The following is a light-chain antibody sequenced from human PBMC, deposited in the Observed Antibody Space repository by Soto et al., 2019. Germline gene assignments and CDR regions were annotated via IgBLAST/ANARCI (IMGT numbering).Light chain of an antibody. Sequence: EIVMTQSPATLSVSPGERATLSCRASQSVSGNLAWFQQKPGQAPRLLIYGASTRATGIPARFSGSGSGTEFTLTISSLQSEDFAVYYCQQRNLWPWTFGQGTKVEI. V-gene: IGKV3-15*01. CDR1: QSVSGN. J-gene: IGKJ1*01. CDR2: GAS. CDR3: QQRNLWPWT.